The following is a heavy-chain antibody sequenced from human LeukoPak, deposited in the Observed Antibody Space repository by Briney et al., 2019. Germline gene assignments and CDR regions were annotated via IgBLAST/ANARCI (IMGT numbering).Heavy chain of an antibody. Sequence: SETLSLTCTVSGGSISGYYWSWIRQPPGKGLEWIGYIYYSGSTKYNPSLKSRVTMSVDTSRNQFSLKLSSVTAADTAVYYCARGGLENGYHSNDGFDIWGQGTMATVSS. CDR3: ARGGLENGYHSNDGFDI. J-gene: IGHJ3*02. CDR2: IYYSGST. V-gene: IGHV4-59*01. CDR1: GGSISGYY. D-gene: IGHD3-22*01.